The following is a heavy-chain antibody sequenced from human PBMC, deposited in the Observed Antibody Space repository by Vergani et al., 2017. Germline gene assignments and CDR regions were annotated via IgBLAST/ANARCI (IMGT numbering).Heavy chain of an antibody. V-gene: IGHV3-23*04. CDR2: ISGSGGST. Sequence: EVQLVESGGGLVKPGGSLRLSCAASGFTFSSYAMSWVRQAPGKGLEWVSAISGSGGSTYYADSVKGRFTISRDNAKNSLYLQMNSLRAEDTALYYCAKNRGSGWYYGSFDYWGQGTLVTVTS. CDR1: GFTFSSYA. D-gene: IGHD6-19*01. CDR3: AKNRGSGWYYGSFDY. J-gene: IGHJ4*02.